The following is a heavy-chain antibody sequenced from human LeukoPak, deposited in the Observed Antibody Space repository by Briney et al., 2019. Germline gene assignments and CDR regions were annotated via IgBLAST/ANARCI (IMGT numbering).Heavy chain of an antibody. CDR2: IYHSGIT. D-gene: IGHD4-17*01. CDR3: ARGPVTRVDS. V-gene: IGHV4-38-2*01. J-gene: IGHJ4*02. Sequence: SETLSLTCAVSGYSLSNGYYWDWIRQPPGKGLEWIGSIYHSGITYYNPSLKSRVTISVDTSKNHFSLKLSSVTAADTAVYYCARGPVTRVDSWGQGTLVTVSS. CDR1: GYSLSNGYY.